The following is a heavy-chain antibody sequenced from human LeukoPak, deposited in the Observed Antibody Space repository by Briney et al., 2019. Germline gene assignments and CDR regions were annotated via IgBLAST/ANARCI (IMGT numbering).Heavy chain of an antibody. CDR1: GGTFSSYA. J-gene: IGHJ3*02. CDR2: IIPIFGTA. V-gene: IGHV1-69*01. CDR3: ADAGGYCSSTSCFGREVEAFDI. Sequence: ASVKVSCKASGGTFSSYAISWVRQAPGQGLEWMGGIIPIFGTANYAQKFQGRVTITADESTSTAYMELSSLRSEDTAVYYCADAGGYCSSTSCFGREVEAFDIWGQGTMVTVSS. D-gene: IGHD2-2*01.